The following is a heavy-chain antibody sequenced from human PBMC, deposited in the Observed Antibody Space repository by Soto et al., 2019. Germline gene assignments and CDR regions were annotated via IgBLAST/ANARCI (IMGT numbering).Heavy chain of an antibody. CDR1: GFSLSTSGVG. V-gene: IGHV2-5*02. J-gene: IGHJ4*02. CDR3: AHRPGYKFPGAFDY. CDR2: IYWDDDK. D-gene: IGHD3-10*01. Sequence: SGPTLVNPTQTLTLTCAFSGFSLSTSGVGVGWIRQPPGKALEWLALIYWDDDKRYSPSLKSRLTITKDTSKNQVVLTMTNMDPVDTATYYCAHRPGYKFPGAFDYWGQGTLVTVSS.